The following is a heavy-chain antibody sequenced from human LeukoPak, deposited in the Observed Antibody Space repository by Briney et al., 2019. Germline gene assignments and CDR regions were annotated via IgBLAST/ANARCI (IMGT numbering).Heavy chain of an antibody. D-gene: IGHD2-8*01. Sequence: GGSLRLSCAASGFTFSSYAMSWVRQAPGKGLEWVSAISGSGSSIYYADSVKGRFTISRDSAKNSLYLQMNSLRAEDTAVYYCARGKMGYYGMDVWGQGTTVTVSS. CDR2: ISGSGSSI. V-gene: IGHV3-23*01. CDR1: GFTFSSYA. CDR3: ARGKMGYYGMDV. J-gene: IGHJ6*02.